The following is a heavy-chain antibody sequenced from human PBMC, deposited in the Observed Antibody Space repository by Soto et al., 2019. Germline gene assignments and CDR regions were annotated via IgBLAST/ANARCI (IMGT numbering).Heavy chain of an antibody. D-gene: IGHD6-13*01. CDR3: AKGRSSWYGNWFDP. Sequence: LRLSCAASGFTFSSYAMSWVRQAPGKGLEWVSAISGSGGSTYYADSVKGRFTISRDNSKNTLYLQMNSLRAEDTAVYYCAKGRSSWYGNWFDPCGQGTLVTVSS. CDR1: GFTFSSYA. J-gene: IGHJ5*02. CDR2: ISGSGGST. V-gene: IGHV3-23*01.